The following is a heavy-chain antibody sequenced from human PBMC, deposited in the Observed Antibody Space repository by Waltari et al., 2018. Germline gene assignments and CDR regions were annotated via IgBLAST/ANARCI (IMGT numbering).Heavy chain of an antibody. Sequence: VQLVESGGDLVQPGGSLRLSCAASGFTFSDFEMNWVRQAPGKGLEWLSYINSRGSTIYYADSVKGRFTVSRDNAKSSLYLQMNSLRVEDAATYYCVKEIDRIGRPVFDEWGQGTQVTVSS. V-gene: IGHV3-48*03. CDR1: GFTFSDFE. CDR2: INSRGSTI. J-gene: IGHJ4*02. CDR3: VKEIDRIGRPVFDE. D-gene: IGHD2-15*01.